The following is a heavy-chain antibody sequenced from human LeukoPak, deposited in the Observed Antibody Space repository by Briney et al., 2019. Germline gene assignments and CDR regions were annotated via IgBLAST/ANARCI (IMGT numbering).Heavy chain of an antibody. D-gene: IGHD2-21*01. CDR3: ASASRDVFGFDP. V-gene: IGHV4-61*02. Sequence: PSETLSLTCTVSGGSISSGSYYWSWIRQPAGKGLEWIGRIYTSGSTNYNPSLKSRVTISVDTSKNQFSLKLSSVTAADTAVYYCASASRDVFGFDPWGQGTLVTVSS. CDR1: GGSISSGSYY. CDR2: IYTSGST. J-gene: IGHJ5*02.